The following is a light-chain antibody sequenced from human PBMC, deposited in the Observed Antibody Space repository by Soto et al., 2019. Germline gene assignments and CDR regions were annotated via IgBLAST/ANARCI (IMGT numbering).Light chain of an antibody. CDR3: SSYAGAVV. V-gene: IGLV2-23*01. Sequence: QSALTQPASVSGSPGQSITLSCTRTSSGVENYNLVSWYQHRPGKAPKLIIYEGSQRPSGVSDRFSGSKSGNTGSLTISGLRAEDEADYYCSSYAGAVVFGGGTKVTVL. CDR1: SSGVENYNL. J-gene: IGLJ2*01. CDR2: EGS.